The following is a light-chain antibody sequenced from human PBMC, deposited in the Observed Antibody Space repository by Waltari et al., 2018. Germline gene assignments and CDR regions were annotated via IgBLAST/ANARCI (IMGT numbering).Light chain of an antibody. Sequence: QSALTQPSSVSGSPGQSITLSCTGTTSALGRYSLCSWYHPHPGKAPKLIIYDFSERPSGISNRFSGSKSGNTASLAISGLQAEDEADYYCCSYTGSYTLAFGGGTNLIVL. V-gene: IGLV2-23*02. CDR1: TSALGRYSL. CDR2: DFS. J-gene: IGLJ3*02. CDR3: CSYTGSYTLA.